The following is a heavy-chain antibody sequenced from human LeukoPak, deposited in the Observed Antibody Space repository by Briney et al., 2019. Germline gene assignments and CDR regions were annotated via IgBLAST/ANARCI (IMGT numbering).Heavy chain of an antibody. D-gene: IGHD3-9*01. CDR2: MNPNSGNT. V-gene: IGHV1-8*01. CDR1: GYTFTSYD. CDR3: ARARIDILTGYYYGMDV. J-gene: IGHJ6*02. Sequence: ASVKVSCKASGYTFTSYDINWVRQATGQGLEWMGWMNPNSGNTGYAQKFQGRVTMTRNTSISTAYMELSSLRSEDTAVYYCARARIDILTGYYYGMDVWGQGTTVTVSS.